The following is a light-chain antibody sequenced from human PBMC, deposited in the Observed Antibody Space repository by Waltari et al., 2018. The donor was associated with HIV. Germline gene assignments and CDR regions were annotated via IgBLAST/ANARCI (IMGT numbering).Light chain of an antibody. CDR1: SSDVGSYNL. CDR3: SSYTSGTTWV. V-gene: IGLV2-14*02. J-gene: IGLJ3*02. Sequence: QSALTQSASVSGSPGQSITISCTGTSSDVGSYNLVSWYQQHPGKAPKVMIYEVSERPSGVSSRFSGAKSGNTASLISSGLMAEDDADYYCSSYTSGTTWVCGGGTKLTVL. CDR2: EVS.